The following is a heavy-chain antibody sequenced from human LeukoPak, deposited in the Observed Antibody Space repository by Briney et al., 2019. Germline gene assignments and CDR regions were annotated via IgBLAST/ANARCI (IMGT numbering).Heavy chain of an antibody. CDR3: ARKEPENHYYIGV. Sequence: PGGSLRLSCAASGFTFNNFAMIWVRQAPGKGLECVSTLSGENALTYYADSVKGRFTISRDNSKNTLYLQMTNARPEDKTIYYGARKEPENHYYIGVWGKGTTVTVSS. CDR2: LSGENALT. D-gene: IGHD1-26*01. V-gene: IGHV3-23*01. CDR1: GFTFNNFA. J-gene: IGHJ6*03.